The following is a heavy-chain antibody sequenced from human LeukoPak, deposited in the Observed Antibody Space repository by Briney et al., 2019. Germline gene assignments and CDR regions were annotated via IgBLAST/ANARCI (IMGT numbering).Heavy chain of an antibody. CDR3: AKEAIAGRWYFDY. CDR1: GFTFSSYW. V-gene: IGHV3-33*06. J-gene: IGHJ4*02. Sequence: GSLRLSCAASGFTFSSYWMSWVRQAPGKGLEWVAVIWYDGSNEYYADSVKGRFTISRDNSKNTLYLQMNSLRAEDTAVYYCAKEAIAGRWYFDYWGQGTLVTFSS. D-gene: IGHD4-23*01. CDR2: IWYDGSNE.